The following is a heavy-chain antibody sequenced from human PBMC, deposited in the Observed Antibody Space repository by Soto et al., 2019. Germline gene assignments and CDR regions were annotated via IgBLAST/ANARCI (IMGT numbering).Heavy chain of an antibody. CDR1: GYTFTSYG. D-gene: IGHD6-13*01. J-gene: IGHJ4*02. Sequence: ASVKVSCNASGYTFTSYGISWVRPAPGQGLEWMGWISAYNGNTNYAQKLQGRVTMTTDTSTSTAYMELRSLRSDDTAVYYCARARAIAAAGTFWGQGTLVTVSS. CDR3: ARARAIAAAGTF. CDR2: ISAYNGNT. V-gene: IGHV1-18*01.